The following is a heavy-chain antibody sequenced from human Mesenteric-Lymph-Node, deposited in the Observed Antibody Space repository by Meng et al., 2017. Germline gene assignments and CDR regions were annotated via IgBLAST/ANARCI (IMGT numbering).Heavy chain of an antibody. CDR1: GFTFSSYW. J-gene: IGHJ4*02. CDR2: INSDGSST. CDR3: TRGATVVTDY. V-gene: IGHV3-74*01. Sequence: GESLKISCAASGFTFSSYWMHWVRQAPGKGLVWVSRINSDGSSTSYADSVKGRFTISRDNAKNTLYLQMNSLRAEDTAVYCCTRGATVVTDYWGQGTLVTVSS. D-gene: IGHD4-23*01.